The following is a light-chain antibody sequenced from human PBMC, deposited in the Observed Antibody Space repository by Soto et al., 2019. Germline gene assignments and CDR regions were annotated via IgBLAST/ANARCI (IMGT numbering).Light chain of an antibody. V-gene: IGLV2-14*01. J-gene: IGLJ1*01. CDR1: SSDVGAYNY. CDR3: SSYTISSTYV. CDR2: DVS. Sequence: QSALTQPASVSGYPRQSITISCTGASSDVGAYNYVSWYQQHPGKAPKLMIYDVSNRPSGVSTRFSGSKSGNTASLTISGLQAEDEADYFCSSYTISSTYVFGTGTKLTVL.